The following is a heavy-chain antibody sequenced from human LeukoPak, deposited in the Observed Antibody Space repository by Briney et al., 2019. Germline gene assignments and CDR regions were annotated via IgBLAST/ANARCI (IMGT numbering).Heavy chain of an antibody. J-gene: IGHJ6*03. Sequence: GESLKISCKGSGYSFTSYWIGWGRQMPWKGLEGMGIIYPDDSDTRYSPSFQGQVTISADKSIDTAYLQWSSLKASDTAMYYCARLRTTVTDYYYYMDVWGKGTTVTVSS. V-gene: IGHV5-51*01. D-gene: IGHD4-11*01. CDR3: ARLRTTVTDYYYYMDV. CDR1: GYSFTSYW. CDR2: IYPDDSDT.